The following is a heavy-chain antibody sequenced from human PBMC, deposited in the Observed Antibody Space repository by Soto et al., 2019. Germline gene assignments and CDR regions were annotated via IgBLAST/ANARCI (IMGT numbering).Heavy chain of an antibody. CDR3: AREGIAARCLNY. CDR1: GFTFSSYG. D-gene: IGHD6-6*01. V-gene: IGHV3-33*01. Sequence: GGSLRLSCAASGFTFSSYGMHWVRQAPGKGLEWVAVIWYDGSNKYYADSVKGRFTISRDNSKNTLYLQMNSLRAEDTAVYYCAREGIAARCLNYWGQGTLVTVSS. J-gene: IGHJ4*02. CDR2: IWYDGSNK.